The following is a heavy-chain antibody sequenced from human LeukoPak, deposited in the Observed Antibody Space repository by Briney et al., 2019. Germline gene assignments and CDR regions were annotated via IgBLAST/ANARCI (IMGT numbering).Heavy chain of an antibody. J-gene: IGHJ4*02. CDR2: INYSGST. D-gene: IGHD6-13*01. V-gene: IGHV4-34*01. CDR1: GGSLTGYY. Sequence: PSETLSLTCGVYGGSLTGYYWSWIRQPPGKGPEWIGEINYSGSTNYNPSLKSGVTISVDKSKYQFSLRLNSVTAADTAVYYCARDRRGGSSWSKESNFDFWGQGTLVTVSS. CDR3: ARDRRGGSSWSKESNFDF.